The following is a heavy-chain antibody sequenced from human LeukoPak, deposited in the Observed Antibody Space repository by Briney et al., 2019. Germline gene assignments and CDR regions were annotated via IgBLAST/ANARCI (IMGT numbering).Heavy chain of an antibody. CDR1: GVSICRYY. V-gene: IGHV4-4*07. CDR2: IYTSGSA. J-gene: IGHJ6*03. CDR3: ARDWSTYYGDYAVDYYFYMDV. Sequence: PSETLSLTCTVSGVSICRYYWGWIRQPAGKGLEWIGRIYTSGSANYNTPLKSRVTISVDKSKNQFSLNLNSVTAADTAVYYCARDWSTYYGDYAVDYYFYMDVWGKGTTVTVSS. D-gene: IGHD4-17*01.